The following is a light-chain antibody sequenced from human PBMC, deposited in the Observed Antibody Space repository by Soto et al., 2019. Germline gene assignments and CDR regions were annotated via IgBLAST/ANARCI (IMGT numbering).Light chain of an antibody. Sequence: QSALTQPASVSGSPGQSITISCTGTSSDVGRYNLVSWYQQHPGKAPKLMIYEGSKRPSGVSNRFSGSKSGNTASLTISGLQAEDEDDYYCCSYAGSSTHVVFGGGTKVTVL. CDR1: SSDVGRYNL. CDR2: EGS. V-gene: IGLV2-23*01. CDR3: CSYAGSSTHVV. J-gene: IGLJ2*01.